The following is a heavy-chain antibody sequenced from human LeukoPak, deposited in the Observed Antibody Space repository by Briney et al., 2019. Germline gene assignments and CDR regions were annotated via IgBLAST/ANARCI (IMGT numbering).Heavy chain of an antibody. V-gene: IGHV4-59*01. CDR2: INYSGST. CDR1: GGSFCTYY. D-gene: IGHD3-10*01. Sequence: SETLSLTCTVSGGSFCTYYWSWIRQPPGKGLEWIGYINYSGSTTYSPSLKSRVTISVDTSKSQFSLKLSSVTVADTAVYYCARGIKGGLGEAPAYWGQGTLVTVSS. J-gene: IGHJ4*02. CDR3: ARGIKGGLGEAPAY.